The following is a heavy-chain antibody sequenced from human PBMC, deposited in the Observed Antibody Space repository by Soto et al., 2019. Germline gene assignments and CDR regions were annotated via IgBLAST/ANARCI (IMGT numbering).Heavy chain of an antibody. Sequence: GESLKISCKVSGYSFTCYWIGWVRQLLGKGLEWMGIIYPGDSDTRYSRSFRGQVTISAAKSISTASLQWSSLKASYAAMYYRARPLQVTALSYYYFSGMDVWVHGT. CDR1: GYSFTCYW. D-gene: IGHD2-21*02. V-gene: IGHV5-51*01. J-gene: IGHJ6*02. CDR3: ARPLQVTALSYYYFSGMDV. CDR2: IYPGDSDT.